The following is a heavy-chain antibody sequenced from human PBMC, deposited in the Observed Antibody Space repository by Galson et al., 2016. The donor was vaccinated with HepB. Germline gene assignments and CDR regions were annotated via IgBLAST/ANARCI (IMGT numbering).Heavy chain of an antibody. J-gene: IGHJ4*02. D-gene: IGHD2-21*01. CDR2: IKEDGSEK. CDR1: GFSFSSYW. Sequence: SLRLSCAASGFSFSSYWMTWVRQAPGKGLEWVANIKEDGSEKYHVDSVRGRFTIYRDNAGGSLYLQMNGLRADDTAVYYCVREPRAGAYYFDYWGQGTRVTVSS. V-gene: IGHV3-7*01. CDR3: VREPRAGAYYFDY.